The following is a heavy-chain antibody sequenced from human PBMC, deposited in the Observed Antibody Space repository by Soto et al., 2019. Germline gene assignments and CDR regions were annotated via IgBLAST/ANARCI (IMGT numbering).Heavy chain of an antibody. D-gene: IGHD6-19*01. CDR3: ARDMYSSDYFVKWFEP. CDR2: ISHDGINK. CDR1: GFSFSSYA. V-gene: IGHV3-30-3*01. J-gene: IGHJ5*02. Sequence: QVRLVESGGGVVQPGRSLRLSCTASGFSFSSYAMYWFRQPPGKGLEWVAVISHDGINKHYADPVKGRVTVSRDNSNHSLDLQLNSLRGEDTAMYSCARDMYSSDYFVKWFEPWGQGTLVTVSS.